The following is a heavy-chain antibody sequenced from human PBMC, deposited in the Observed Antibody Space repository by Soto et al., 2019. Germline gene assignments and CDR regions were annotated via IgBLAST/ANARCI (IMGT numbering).Heavy chain of an antibody. Sequence: QLLESVPVLVKPSETLSLTCTVSGGSISSSSYYWVWIRQPPGKGLEWIGSIYYSGSTYYNPSLKSRVTISVDTSKNQFALKLSSVTAADTAVYYCARTDIVDKIRLGAFDIWGQGTMVTVSS. D-gene: IGHD5-12*01. J-gene: IGHJ3*02. CDR3: ARTDIVDKIRLGAFDI. CDR2: IYYSGST. V-gene: IGHV4-39*01. CDR1: GGSISSSSYY.